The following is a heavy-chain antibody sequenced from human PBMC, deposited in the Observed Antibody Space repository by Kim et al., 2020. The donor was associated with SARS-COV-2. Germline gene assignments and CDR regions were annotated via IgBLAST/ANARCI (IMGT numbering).Heavy chain of an antibody. J-gene: IGHJ6*02. D-gene: IGHD1-26*01. CDR3: ARDLTVGAKDYGMDV. CDR1: GGSISSYY. Sequence: SETLSLTCTVSGGSISSYYWSWIRQPAGKGLEWIGRIYTSGSTNYNPSLKSRVTMSVDTSKNQFSLKLSSVTAADTAVYYCARDLTVGAKDYGMDVWGQGTTVTVSS. V-gene: IGHV4-4*07. CDR2: IYTSGST.